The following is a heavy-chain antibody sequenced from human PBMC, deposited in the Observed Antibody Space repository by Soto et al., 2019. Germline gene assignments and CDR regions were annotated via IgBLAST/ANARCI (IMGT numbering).Heavy chain of an antibody. CDR2: ISYDGSNK. Sequence: QPGGSLRLSCAASGFTFSSYAMHWVRQAPGKGLEWVAVISYDGSNKYYADSVKGRFTISRDNSKNTLYLQMNSLRAEDTAVYYCARDHSSWYQGWFDPWGQGTLVTVSS. D-gene: IGHD6-13*01. CDR3: ARDHSSWYQGWFDP. CDR1: GFTFSSYA. V-gene: IGHV3-30-3*01. J-gene: IGHJ5*02.